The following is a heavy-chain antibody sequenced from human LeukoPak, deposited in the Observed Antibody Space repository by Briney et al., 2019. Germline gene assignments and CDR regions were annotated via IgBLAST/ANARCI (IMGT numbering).Heavy chain of an antibody. J-gene: IGHJ4*02. CDR1: GFTVSSNF. Sequence: PGGSLRLSCAASGFTVSSNFMSWVRQAPGKRLEWVSIIYSGGTTYYADSVKGRCTISRDNSKNTLYLQMNNLRTEDTAVYYCARGLSTVTQIMTYWGQGTLVTVSS. D-gene: IGHD4-17*01. CDR2: IYSGGTT. V-gene: IGHV3-66*02. CDR3: ARGLSTVTQIMTY.